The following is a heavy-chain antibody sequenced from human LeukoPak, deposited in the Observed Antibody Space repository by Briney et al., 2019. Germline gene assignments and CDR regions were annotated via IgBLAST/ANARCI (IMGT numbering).Heavy chain of an antibody. Sequence: SETLSLTCAVYGGSFSGYYWSWIRQPPGKGLEWIGEINHSGSTNYNPSLKSRVTISVDTSKNQFSLKLSSVTAADTAVYYCARGFVRGYFDYWGQGTLVTVSS. V-gene: IGHV4-34*01. CDR3: ARGFVRGYFDY. D-gene: IGHD3-10*02. J-gene: IGHJ4*02. CDR1: GGSFSGYY. CDR2: INHSGST.